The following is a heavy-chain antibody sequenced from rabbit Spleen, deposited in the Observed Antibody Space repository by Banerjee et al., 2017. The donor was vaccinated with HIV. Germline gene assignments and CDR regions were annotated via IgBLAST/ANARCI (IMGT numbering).Heavy chain of an antibody. J-gene: IGHJ4*01. D-gene: IGHD1-1*01. CDR1: GFTISGSYW. CDR2: IYAGSSGST. V-gene: IGHV1S40*01. CDR3: ARGGWYDVGYAYNL. Sequence: QSLEESGGDLVKPGASLTLTCTASGFTISGSYWVCWVRQAPGKGLEWVACIYAGSSGSTYYASWAKGRFTISKPSSTTVTLQMTSLTAADTATYFCARGGWYDVGYAYNLWGPGTLVTVS.